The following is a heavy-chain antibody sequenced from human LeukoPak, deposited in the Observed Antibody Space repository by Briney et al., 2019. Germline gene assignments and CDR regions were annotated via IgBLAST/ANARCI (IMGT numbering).Heavy chain of an antibody. CDR1: DDSLSRYY. D-gene: IGHD1-26*01. CDR2: LDTSGNT. V-gene: IGHV4-4*07. J-gene: IGHJ4*02. Sequence: SETLSLTCTVSDDSLSRYYWSWVRQPAGKGLEWIGRLDTSGNTHYNPSLKSRVTMSVDTSRNQFSLKLSSVTAADTAVYYCARSSGSYSFDYWGQGTLVTVSS. CDR3: ARSSGSYSFDY.